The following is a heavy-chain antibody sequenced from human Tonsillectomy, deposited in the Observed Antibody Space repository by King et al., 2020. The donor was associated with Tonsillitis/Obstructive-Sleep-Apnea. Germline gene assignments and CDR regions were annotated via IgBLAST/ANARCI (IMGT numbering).Heavy chain of an antibody. V-gene: IGHV3-30*04. CDR1: GFTFSSYA. Sequence: QLVQSGGGVVQPERSLRLSCTASGFTFSSYAMHWVRQAPGKGLEWVAVISYDGSNKYYADSVKGRFTISRDNSKNTLYLQMNSLRAEDTAVYYCARDLYDFWSGYYGSLGYWGQGTLVTVSS. D-gene: IGHD3-3*01. CDR3: ARDLYDFWSGYYGSLGY. J-gene: IGHJ4*02. CDR2: ISYDGSNK.